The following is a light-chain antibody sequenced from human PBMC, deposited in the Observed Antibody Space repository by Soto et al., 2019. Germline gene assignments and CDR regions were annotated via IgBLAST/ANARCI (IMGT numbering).Light chain of an antibody. J-gene: IGLJ1*01. CDR3: SSYTSSSTLDV. V-gene: IGLV2-14*01. CDR1: SSDVGGYNY. CDR2: DVS. Sequence: QTVLTQPASVYGSPGQSITISCTGTSSDVGGYNYVSWYQQHPGKAPKLMIYDVSNRPSGVSNRFSGSKSGNTASLTISGLQAEDEADYYCSSYTSSSTLDVFGTGTKLTVL.